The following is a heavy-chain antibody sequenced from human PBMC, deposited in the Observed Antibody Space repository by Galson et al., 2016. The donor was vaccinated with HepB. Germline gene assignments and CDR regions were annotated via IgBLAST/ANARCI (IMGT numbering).Heavy chain of an antibody. Sequence: SVKVSCKASGYTFTSYYMHWVRQAPGQGLEWMGIINPSGGSTSYAQKFQGRVTMTRDTSTSTVYMELSSLRSEDTAVYYSARAGVAVAGILYWGRGTLVTVSS. CDR2: INPSGGST. J-gene: IGHJ4*02. CDR1: GYTFTSYY. V-gene: IGHV1-46*01. D-gene: IGHD6-19*01. CDR3: ARAGVAVAGILY.